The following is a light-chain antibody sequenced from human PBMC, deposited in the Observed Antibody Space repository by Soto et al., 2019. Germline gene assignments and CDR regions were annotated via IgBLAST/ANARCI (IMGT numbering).Light chain of an antibody. CDR3: NTYADDNIFV. J-gene: IGLJ1*01. CDR2: EVN. Sequence: QSALTQPPSASGSPGQSVTISCTGTTSDVGFYNYVSWYQHHPGKAPKLLIYEVNKRPSGVPDRFSGSKSGNTASLTVSGLQPEDEADYYCNTYADDNIFVFGSGTKVTVL. V-gene: IGLV2-8*01. CDR1: TSDVGFYNY.